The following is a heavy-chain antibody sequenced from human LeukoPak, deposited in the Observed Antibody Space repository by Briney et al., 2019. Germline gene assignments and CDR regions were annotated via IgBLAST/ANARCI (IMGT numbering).Heavy chain of an antibody. J-gene: IGHJ4*02. Sequence: SETLSLTCTVSGGSISSYYWSWIRQPPGKRLEWIGYIYYSGSTNYNPSLKSRVTISVDTSKNQFSLKLSSVTAADTAVYYCASLEDSSGYFFDYWGQGTLVTVSS. CDR3: ASLEDSSGYFFDY. CDR2: IYYSGST. CDR1: GGSISSYY. D-gene: IGHD3-22*01. V-gene: IGHV4-59*08.